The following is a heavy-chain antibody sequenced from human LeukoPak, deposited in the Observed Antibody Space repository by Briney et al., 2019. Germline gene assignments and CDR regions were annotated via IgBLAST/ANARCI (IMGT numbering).Heavy chain of an antibody. CDR1: GGSISNSSYY. D-gene: IGHD5-12*01. CDR2: IYYSGST. CDR3: ARHTLSEGLRLGNFDY. Sequence: ETLSLTCTVSGGSISNSSYYWGCIRQTPGKGLEWIGSIYYSGSTYYNPSLKSRVTISVDTSKNQFSLKLSSVTAADTAVYYCARHTLSEGLRLGNFDYWGQGTLVTVSS. J-gene: IGHJ4*02. V-gene: IGHV4-39*01.